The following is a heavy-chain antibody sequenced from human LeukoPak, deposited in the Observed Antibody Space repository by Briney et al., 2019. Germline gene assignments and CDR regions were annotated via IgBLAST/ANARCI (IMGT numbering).Heavy chain of an antibody. CDR2: INPSGGST. CDR3: ARDLRQIGVAGHYYFDY. CDR1: GYTFTNYY. V-gene: IGHV1-46*01. D-gene: IGHD3-10*01. J-gene: IGHJ4*02. Sequence: ASVKVSCKASGYTFTNYYIQWVRQAPGQGLEWMGIINPSGGSTSYAQKFQGRVTMTRDTSTSTVYMELSCLRSENTAVYYCARDLRQIGVAGHYYFDYWGQGTLVTVSS.